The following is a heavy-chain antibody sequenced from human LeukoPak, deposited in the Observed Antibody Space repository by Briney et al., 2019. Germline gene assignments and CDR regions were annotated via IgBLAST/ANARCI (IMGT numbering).Heavy chain of an antibody. CDR1: GFTFSSYW. J-gene: IGHJ3*01. Sequence: GGSLRLSCAASGFTFSSYWMSWVRQAPGKGLEWVAFIRYDGSNKYYADSVKGRFTISRDNSKNTLYLQMNSLRAEDTAVYYCAENRGVAWGQGTMVTVSS. V-gene: IGHV3-30*02. CDR2: IRYDGSNK. CDR3: AENRGVA. D-gene: IGHD3-10*01.